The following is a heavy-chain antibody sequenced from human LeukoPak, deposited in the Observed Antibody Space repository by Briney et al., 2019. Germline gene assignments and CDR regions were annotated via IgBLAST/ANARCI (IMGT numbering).Heavy chain of an antibody. V-gene: IGHV4-39*07. CDR2: IYYSGST. D-gene: IGHD1-7*01. Sequence: PSETLSLTCTVSGGSISSSSYYWGWIRQPPGKGLEWIGSIYYSGSTYYNPSLKSRVTISVDTSKNQFSLKLSSVTAADTAVYYCARGEYNWNYYYYWGQGTLVTVSS. CDR1: GGSISSSSYY. CDR3: ARGEYNWNYYYY. J-gene: IGHJ4*02.